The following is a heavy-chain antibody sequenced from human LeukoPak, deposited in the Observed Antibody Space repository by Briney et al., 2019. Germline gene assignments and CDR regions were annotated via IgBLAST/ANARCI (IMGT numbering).Heavy chain of an antibody. V-gene: IGHV4-34*01. D-gene: IGHD4-23*01. J-gene: IGHJ4*02. CDR1: GGSFSGYY. Sequence: SETLSLTCAVYGGSFSGYYWIWIRQPPGKGLEWIGEINHSGGTNYNPSLKSRVTISVDTSKNQFSLKLSSVTAADTAVYYCARGLALRWTDYWGQGTLVTVSS. CDR3: ARGLALRWTDY. CDR2: INHSGGT.